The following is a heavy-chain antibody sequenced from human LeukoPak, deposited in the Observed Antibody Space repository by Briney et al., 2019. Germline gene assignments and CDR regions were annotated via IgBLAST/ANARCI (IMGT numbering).Heavy chain of an antibody. D-gene: IGHD6-6*01. CDR1: GDSVSSNSAA. CDR2: TFYRSKWYN. CDR3: ARGDSSSPYYYYYMDV. J-gene: IGHJ6*03. V-gene: IGHV6-1*01. Sequence: SQTLSLTCAISGDSVSSNSAAWSWIRQSPSRGLEWLGRTFYRSKWYNDYAVSMKSRITINPDTSKNQFSLQLNSVTPEDTAVYYCARGDSSSPYYYYYMDVWGKGTTVTVSS.